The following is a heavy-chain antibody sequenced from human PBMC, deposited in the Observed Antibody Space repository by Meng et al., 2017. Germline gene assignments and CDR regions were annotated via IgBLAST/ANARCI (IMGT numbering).Heavy chain of an antibody. CDR2: ISSSGSTI. D-gene: IGHD3-22*01. J-gene: IGHJ4*02. Sequence: GESLKISCAASGFTFSDYYMSWIRQAPGKGLEWVSYISSSGSTIYYADSVKGRFTISRDNAKNSLYLQMNSLRAEDTAVYYCARPCHYYDSSGYYYGYWGQGTLVTVSS. V-gene: IGHV3-11*04. CDR1: GFTFSDYY. CDR3: ARPCHYYDSSGYYYGY.